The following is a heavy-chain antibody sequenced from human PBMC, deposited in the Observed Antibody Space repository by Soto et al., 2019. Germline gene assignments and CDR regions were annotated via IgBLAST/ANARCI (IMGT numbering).Heavy chain of an antibody. J-gene: IGHJ6*02. Sequence: EVQLVESGGGLVQPGGSLRLSCAASGFTFSSYSMNWVRQAPGKGLEWVSYISSSSSTIYYADSVKGRFTISRDNAKNSLYLQMNSLRDEDTAVYYCGRSGYCSSTSCYEYYYYGMDVWGQGTTVTVSS. CDR3: GRSGYCSSTSCYEYYYYGMDV. D-gene: IGHD2-2*01. CDR2: ISSSSSTI. V-gene: IGHV3-48*02. CDR1: GFTFSSYS.